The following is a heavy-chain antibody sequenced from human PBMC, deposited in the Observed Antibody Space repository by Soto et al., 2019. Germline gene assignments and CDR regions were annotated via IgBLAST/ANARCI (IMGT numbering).Heavy chain of an antibody. CDR3: ARFACSSTSCYTDRATYYYYGMDV. D-gene: IGHD2-2*02. CDR2: ISAYNGNT. J-gene: IGHJ6*02. V-gene: IGHV1-18*04. CDR1: GYTFTSYG. Sequence: GASVKVSCKASGYTFTSYGISWVRQAPGQGLEWMGWISAYNGNTNYAQKLQGRVTMTTDTSTSTAYMELRSLRSDDTAVYYCARFACSSTSCYTDRATYYYYGMDVWGQGTTVTV.